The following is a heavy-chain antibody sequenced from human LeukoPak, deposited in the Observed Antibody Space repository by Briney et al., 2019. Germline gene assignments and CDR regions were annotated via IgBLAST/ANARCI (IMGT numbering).Heavy chain of an antibody. V-gene: IGHV4-31*03. CDR2: IYYSGST. CDR3: ARGAAAGADNDY. CDR1: GGSISSGGYY. J-gene: IGHJ4*02. D-gene: IGHD6-13*01. Sequence: SETLSLTCTVSGGSISSGGYYWSWIRQHPGKGLEWIGYIYYSGSTYYNPSLKSRVTISVDTSKIQFSLKLSSVTAADTAVYYCARGAAAGADNDYWGQGTLVTVSS.